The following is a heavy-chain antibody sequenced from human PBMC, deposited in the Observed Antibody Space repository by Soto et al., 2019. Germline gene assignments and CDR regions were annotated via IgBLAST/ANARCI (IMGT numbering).Heavy chain of an antibody. CDR2: ITWNSGSI. V-gene: IGHV3-9*01. CDR3: AKDIREYSTGWTYFDY. D-gene: IGHD6-19*01. CDR1: GFTFHDYA. Sequence: EVQLVESGGGLVQPGRSLKISCAASGFTFHDYAMHWLRQGQGKGLEWVSGITWNSGSIDYADSVKGRFTISRDNAKNSLYLQMNSLRPEDTALYYCAKDIREYSTGWTYFDYWGHGTLVTVSS. J-gene: IGHJ4*01.